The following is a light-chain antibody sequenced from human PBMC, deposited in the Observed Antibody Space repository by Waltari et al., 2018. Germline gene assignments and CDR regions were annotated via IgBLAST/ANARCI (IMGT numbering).Light chain of an antibody. CDR1: QSISNY. V-gene: IGKV1-39*01. CDR3: QQSYSTWT. J-gene: IGKJ1*01. CDR2: AAS. Sequence: DIQMTQSPSSLSASVGDRVTITCRASQSISNYVNWYQQKPGKAPMILIYAASSLQSGVPSRFSGSGSGTYFTLTINSLQPEDFATYYCQQSYSTWTFGHGTKVEIK.